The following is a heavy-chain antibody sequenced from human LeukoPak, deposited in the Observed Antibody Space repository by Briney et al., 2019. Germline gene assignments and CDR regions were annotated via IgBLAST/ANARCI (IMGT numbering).Heavy chain of an antibody. V-gene: IGHV7-4-1*02. Sequence: ASVTVSCKASGYTFTSYAMNWVRQAPGQGLEWMGWINTNTGNPTYAQGFIGRFVFSLDTSVSTAYLQISSLKAEDTAVYYCARDPPPYSSFDYFDYWGQGTLVTVSS. CDR2: INTNTGNP. D-gene: IGHD6-6*01. CDR1: GYTFTSYA. CDR3: ARDPPPYSSFDYFDY. J-gene: IGHJ4*02.